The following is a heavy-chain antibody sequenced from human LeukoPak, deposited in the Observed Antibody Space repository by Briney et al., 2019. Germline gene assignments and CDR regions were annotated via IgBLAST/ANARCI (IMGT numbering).Heavy chain of an antibody. Sequence: ASVKVSCQASGYTFPGYYMHWVRQAPGQGLEWMGRINPNSGGTNYAQKFQGRVTMARDTSISTAYMELSRLRSDDTAVYYCARDLTYIGSYYYGSGSLDYWGQGTLVTVSS. J-gene: IGHJ4*02. CDR1: GYTFPGYY. CDR3: ARDLTYIGSYYYGSGSLDY. CDR2: INPNSGGT. V-gene: IGHV1-2*06. D-gene: IGHD3-10*01.